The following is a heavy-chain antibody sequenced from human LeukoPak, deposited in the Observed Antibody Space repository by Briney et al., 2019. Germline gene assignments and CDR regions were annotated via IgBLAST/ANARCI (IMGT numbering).Heavy chain of an antibody. CDR1: GFTFSSYA. CDR3: ARGEMATISECFDY. D-gene: IGHD5-24*01. Sequence: GGSLRLSCAASGFTFSSYALSWVRQAPGKGWEGVIAISGSRDNTHYADSVKGRFTISRDNSKNTLYLQMNSLRAEDTALYYCARGEMATISECFDYWGQGTLVTVSS. J-gene: IGHJ4*02. V-gene: IGHV3-23*01. CDR2: ISGSRDNT.